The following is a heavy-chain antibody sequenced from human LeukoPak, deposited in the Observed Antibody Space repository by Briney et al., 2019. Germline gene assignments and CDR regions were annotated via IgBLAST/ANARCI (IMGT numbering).Heavy chain of an antibody. CDR3: AREDGDLPDY. V-gene: IGHV3-30-3*01. Sequence: GGSLRLSCAASGFTFSTYAMHWVRQAPGKGLEWVAVMSYEGNNKYYVDSVKGRFTISRDNSKNTLYLQMTSLRPEDTPVYYCAREDGDLPDYWGQGTLVTVSS. D-gene: IGHD4-17*01. J-gene: IGHJ4*02. CDR2: MSYEGNNK. CDR1: GFTFSTYA.